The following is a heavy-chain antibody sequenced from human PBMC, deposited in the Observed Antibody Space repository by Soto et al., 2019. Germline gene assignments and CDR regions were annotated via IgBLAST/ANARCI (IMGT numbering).Heavy chain of an antibody. J-gene: IGHJ2*01. CDR1: GVTFKDYG. CDR2: ISYDGKQT. Sequence: PGGSLRLSCGAPGVTFKDYGMHWVRQAPGKGLEWVAVISYDGKQTYCADSVKGRFTISKDKSKRTLFLQMNSLRVDDTAVYYCARDGWGSNWYFDLWGRGTLVTV. CDR3: ARDGWGSNWYFDL. D-gene: IGHD3-16*01. V-gene: IGHV3-30*03.